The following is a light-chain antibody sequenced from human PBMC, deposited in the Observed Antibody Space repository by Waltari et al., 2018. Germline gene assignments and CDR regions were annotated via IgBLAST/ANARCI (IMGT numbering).Light chain of an antibody. Sequence: EIVLTPAPGPRSASPGDRATLACRASQTVNGYLAWDQQKAGQAPRLLSYGASSRAAGIPDRFSGSGSGTDFTLTISRLEPEDFAMYYCQHYDSSPETFGLGTRVE. CDR2: GAS. CDR3: QHYDSSPET. V-gene: IGKV3-20*01. J-gene: IGKJ1*01. CDR1: QTVNGY.